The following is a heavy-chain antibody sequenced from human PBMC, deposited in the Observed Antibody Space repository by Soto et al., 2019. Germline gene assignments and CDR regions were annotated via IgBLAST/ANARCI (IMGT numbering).Heavy chain of an antibody. CDR2: MNPNSGNT. Sequence: QVQLVQSGAEVKKPGASVKVSCKASGYTFTSYDINWVRQATGQGLEWMGWMNPNSGNTGYAQKFQGRVTMTRNTSISTAYMGLSSLRSEDTAVYYCARRARRYCTNGVCYNSGFDPWGQGTLVTVSS. CDR1: GYTFTSYD. CDR3: ARRARRYCTNGVCYNSGFDP. D-gene: IGHD2-8*01. J-gene: IGHJ5*02. V-gene: IGHV1-8*01.